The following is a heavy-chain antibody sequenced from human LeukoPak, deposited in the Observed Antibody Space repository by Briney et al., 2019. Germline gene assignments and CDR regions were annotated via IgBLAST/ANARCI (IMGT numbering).Heavy chain of an antibody. V-gene: IGHV4-38-2*02. CDR3: ARVSVTMVRGRAFDI. CDR2: IHNSGNT. CDR1: GYSINSVYY. Sequence: SETLSLTCTVSGYSINSVYYWGWIRQPPRKGLEWIGSIHNSGNTYYNPSLKSRVTISVDTSKNQFSLKLSSVTAADTAVYYCARVSVTMVRGRAFDIWGQGTMVTVSS. D-gene: IGHD3-10*01. J-gene: IGHJ3*02.